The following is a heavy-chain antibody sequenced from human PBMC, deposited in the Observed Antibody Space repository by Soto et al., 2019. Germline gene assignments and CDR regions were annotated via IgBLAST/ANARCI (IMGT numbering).Heavy chain of an antibody. Sequence: QVQLVQSGAEVKKPGSSVKVSCKASGGTFSSYAISWVRQAPGHGLEWMGGIIPIFGTANYAQKFQGRVTITADESTSTASMELSSLRSEDTAVYYCAVALVGVSRVGRRYCGMDVWGPGTTVTVSS. D-gene: IGHD2-15*01. CDR3: AVALVGVSRVGRRYCGMDV. CDR1: GGTFSSYA. J-gene: IGHJ6*02. CDR2: IIPIFGTA. V-gene: IGHV1-69*01.